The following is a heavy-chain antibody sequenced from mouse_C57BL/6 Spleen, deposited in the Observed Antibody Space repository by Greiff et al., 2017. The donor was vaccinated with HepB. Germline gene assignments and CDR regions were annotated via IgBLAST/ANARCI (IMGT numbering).Heavy chain of an antibody. J-gene: IGHJ1*03. CDR1: GFTFSSYA. Sequence: EVKVVESGGGLVKPGGSLKLSCAASGFTFSSYAMSWVRQTPEKRLEWVATISDGGSYTYYPDNVKGRFTISRDNAKNNLYLQRSHLKSEDTAMYYCAREGDITTVVAHWYFDVWGTGTTVTVSS. CDR2: ISDGGSYT. D-gene: IGHD1-1*01. V-gene: IGHV5-4*01. CDR3: AREGDITTVVAHWYFDV.